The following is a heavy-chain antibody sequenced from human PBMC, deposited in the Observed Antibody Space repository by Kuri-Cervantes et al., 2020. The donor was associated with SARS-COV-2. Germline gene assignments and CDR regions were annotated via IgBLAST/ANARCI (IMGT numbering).Heavy chain of an antibody. D-gene: IGHD1-20*01. V-gene: IGHV3-21*01. CDR3: ARDPYNWNRYYFDY. Sequence: GESLKISCAVSGFTFSSYSMNWVRQAPGKGLEWVSSISSSSSYIYYADSVKGRFTISRDNAKNSLYLQMNSLRAEDTAVYYCARDPYNWNRYYFDYWGQGTLVTVSS. CDR2: ISSSSSYI. J-gene: IGHJ4*02. CDR1: GFTFSSYS.